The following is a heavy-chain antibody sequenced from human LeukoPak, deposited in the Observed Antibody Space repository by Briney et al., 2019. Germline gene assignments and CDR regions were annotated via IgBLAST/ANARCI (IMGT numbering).Heavy chain of an antibody. J-gene: IGHJ4*02. CDR3: ARALLGGYSYDY. CDR2: ISSNGGST. V-gene: IGHV3-64*01. CDR1: GFTFSSYA. Sequence: GGSLRLSCAASGFTFSSYAMHWVRQAPGKGLEYVSAISSNGGSTYYANSVKGRFTISRDNSKNTLYLQMGSLRAEDMAVYYCARALLGGYSYDYWGQGTLVAVSS. D-gene: IGHD5-18*01.